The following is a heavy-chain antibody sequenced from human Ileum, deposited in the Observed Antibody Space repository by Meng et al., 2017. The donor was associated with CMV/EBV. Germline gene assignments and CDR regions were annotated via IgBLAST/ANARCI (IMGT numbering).Heavy chain of an antibody. D-gene: IGHD3-10*01. Sequence: GASITSSGYYWGWIRQPPGQGLEWIGSVYYSGTTYYKPSLKSRVTISLDTSKNQFSLKLTSVTAPDTAVYRCARHRGWFETGDAFDIWGQGTMVTVSS. CDR3: ARHRGWFETGDAFDI. J-gene: IGHJ3*02. CDR1: GASITSSGYY. V-gene: IGHV4-39*01. CDR2: VYYSGTT.